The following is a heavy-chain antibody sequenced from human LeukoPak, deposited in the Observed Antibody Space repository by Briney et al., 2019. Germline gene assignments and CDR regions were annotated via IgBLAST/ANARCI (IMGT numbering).Heavy chain of an antibody. J-gene: IGHJ4*02. Sequence: GGSLRLSCAASGFTFSSYWMSWVRQAPGKGLEWVANIKQDGSEKYYVDSVKGRCTISRDNAKNSLYLQINSLRAEDTAGYYCARVRLTITLRPYYFDYWGQGPLVTVSS. CDR1: GFTFSSYW. CDR3: ARVRLTITLRPYYFDY. CDR2: IKQDGSEK. V-gene: IGHV3-7*01. D-gene: IGHD4-11*01.